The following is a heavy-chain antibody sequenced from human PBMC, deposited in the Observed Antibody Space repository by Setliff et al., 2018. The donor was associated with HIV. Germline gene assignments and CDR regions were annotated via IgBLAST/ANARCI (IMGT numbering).Heavy chain of an antibody. V-gene: IGHV4-38-2*02. J-gene: IGHJ4*02. CDR2: IYHSGST. Sequence: LSLTCAVSGYSISSGYYWGWIRQPPGKGLEWTGSIYHSGSTYDSPSLKSRVTISVDTSKNQFSLKLSSVTAADTAVYYCARDPPGYGDSNDYWGQGTLVTVSS. CDR3: ARDPPGYGDSNDY. D-gene: IGHD4-17*01. CDR1: GYSISSGYY.